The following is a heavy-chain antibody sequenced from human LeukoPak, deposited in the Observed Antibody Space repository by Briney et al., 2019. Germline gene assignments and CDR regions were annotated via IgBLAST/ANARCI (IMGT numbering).Heavy chain of an antibody. Sequence: SETLSLTCTVSGGSISSSSYYWGWIRQPPGKGLEWIGSIYYSGSTYYNPSLKSRVTISVDTSKNQFSLKLSSVTAADTAVYYCARVRRIVGATADYWGQGTLVTVSS. CDR3: ARVRRIVGATADY. J-gene: IGHJ4*02. D-gene: IGHD1-26*01. CDR1: GGSISSSSYY. CDR2: IYYSGST. V-gene: IGHV4-39*07.